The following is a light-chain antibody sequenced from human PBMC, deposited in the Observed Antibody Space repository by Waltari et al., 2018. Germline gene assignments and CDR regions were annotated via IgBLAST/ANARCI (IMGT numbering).Light chain of an antibody. CDR1: QSLLHNNGHIY. CDR2: LGS. CDR3: MQVLQNPT. V-gene: IGKV2-28*01. J-gene: IGKJ2*01. Sequence: EIVMTQSPPSLPVPPGAPASISCRSSQSLLHNNGHIYLDWYLQKPGQSPQLLIYLGSNRAAGVPDRFSAGGSGTDFTLRISGVEADDVGLYYCMQVLQNPTFGQGTRQEIK.